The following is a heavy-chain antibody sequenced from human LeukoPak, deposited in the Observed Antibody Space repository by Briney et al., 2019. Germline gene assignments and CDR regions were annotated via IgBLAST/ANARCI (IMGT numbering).Heavy chain of an antibody. CDR1: GYSISSGYY. J-gene: IGHJ6*03. Sequence: PSETLSLTCTVSGYSISSGYYWGWIRQPPGKGLEWIGSIYHSGSTYYNPSLKRRVTISVDTSKNQFSLKLSSVTAADTAVYYCAGDGYNRSPLYYYYYYMDVWGKGTTVTVSS. CDR2: IYHSGST. CDR3: AGDGYNRSPLYYYYYYMDV. D-gene: IGHD5-24*01. V-gene: IGHV4-38-2*02.